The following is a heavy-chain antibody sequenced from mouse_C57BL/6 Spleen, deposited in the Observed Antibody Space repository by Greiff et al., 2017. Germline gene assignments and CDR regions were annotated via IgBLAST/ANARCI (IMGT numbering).Heavy chain of an antibody. V-gene: IGHV3-6*01. CDR1: GYSITSGYY. J-gene: IGHJ2*01. CDR3: AIRICYGNSPYYFDY. CDR2: ISYDGSN. Sequence: EVKLMESGPGLVKPSQSLSLTCSVTGYSITSGYYWNWIRQFPGNKLEWMGYISYDGSNNYNPSLKKRIAITRDTSKNQFCLKLNSVTTDDTATYYCAIRICYGNSPYYFDYWGQGTTLTVSS. D-gene: IGHD1-1*01.